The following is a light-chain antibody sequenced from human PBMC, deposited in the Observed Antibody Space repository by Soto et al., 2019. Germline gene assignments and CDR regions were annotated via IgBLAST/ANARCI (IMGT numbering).Light chain of an antibody. V-gene: IGKV3-15*01. CDR1: QSVSSN. Sequence: EIVMTQSPATLSVSPGERATLSCRASQSVSSNLAWYQQKPGQAPRLIIYGASNRATGIPARFSGSGSGTEFTLTISSLQSEDRAVYYCQQYNSWPPLTFGGGTKVEIK. CDR2: GAS. CDR3: QQYNSWPPLT. J-gene: IGKJ4*01.